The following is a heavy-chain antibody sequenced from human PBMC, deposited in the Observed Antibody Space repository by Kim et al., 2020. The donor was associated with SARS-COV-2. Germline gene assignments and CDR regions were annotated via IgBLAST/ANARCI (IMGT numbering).Heavy chain of an antibody. Sequence: ASVKVSCKASGYTFIANYIHWVRQAPGQGLEWMGRINPNSGGTNYAQKFLGRVTMSRDTSSSTTYMELIRLRSDDTAVYYCATIRSSSPAQNWFDPWGQGTLVTVSS. CDR1: GYTFIANY. V-gene: IGHV1-2*06. CDR3: ATIRSSSPAQNWFDP. CDR2: INPNSGGT. D-gene: IGHD2-15*01. J-gene: IGHJ5*02.